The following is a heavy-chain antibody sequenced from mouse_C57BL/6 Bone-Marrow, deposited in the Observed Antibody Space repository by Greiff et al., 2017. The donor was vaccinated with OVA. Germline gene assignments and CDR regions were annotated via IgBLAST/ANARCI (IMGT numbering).Heavy chain of an antibody. D-gene: IGHD2-4*01. CDR1: GYTFTEYT. CDR2: FYPGSGST. J-gene: IGHJ2*01. V-gene: IGHV1-62-2*01. CDR3: ARRGSLDDYDY. Sequence: QVQLQQSGAELVKPGASVKLSCKASGYTFTEYTIHWVKQRPGQGLEWIGWFYPGSGSTKYNEKFKDKATLTVDTSSSTVYMELSSMTSEDSAVYCAARRGSLDDYDYWGKGTTLTVSS.